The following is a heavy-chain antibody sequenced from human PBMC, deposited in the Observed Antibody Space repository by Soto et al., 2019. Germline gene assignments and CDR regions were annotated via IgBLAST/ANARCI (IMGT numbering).Heavy chain of an antibody. D-gene: IGHD4-17*01. CDR3: ARRAYGDYGAFDY. V-gene: IGHV4-39*01. J-gene: IGHJ4*02. CDR1: GGSISSSSYY. Sequence: PSETLSLTCTVSGGSISSSSYYWGWIRQPPGKGLEWIGSIYYSGSTYYNPSLKSRVTISVDTSKNQFSLKLSSVTAADTAVYYCARRAYGDYGAFDYWGQGTLVTV. CDR2: IYYSGST.